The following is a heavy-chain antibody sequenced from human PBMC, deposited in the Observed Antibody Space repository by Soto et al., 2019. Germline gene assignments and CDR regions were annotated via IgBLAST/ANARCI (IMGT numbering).Heavy chain of an antibody. Sequence: EVQLVESGGGLVQPGGSLRLSCAAPGSIFSSYWMNWVRQAPGKGLVWVSLLHSDGRTTSYADSVKGRFTMSRDNAKNTLYLQMNSLRAEDTAVYYCARQLPTAIRGGYYYSYGMAVWGQGTTVTVSS. V-gene: IGHV3-74*01. CDR3: ARQLPTAIRGGYYYSYGMAV. D-gene: IGHD2-2*02. J-gene: IGHJ6*02. CDR2: LHSDGRTT. CDR1: GSIFSSYW.